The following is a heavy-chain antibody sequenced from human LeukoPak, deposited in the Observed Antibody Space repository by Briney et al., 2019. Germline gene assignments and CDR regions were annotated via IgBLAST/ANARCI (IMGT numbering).Heavy chain of an antibody. Sequence: SSVKVSRKASGGTFSSYAISWVRQAPGQGLEWMGGIIPIFGTANYAQKFQGRVTITTDESTSTAYMELSSLRSEDTAVYYCARGGYSYGYYGYWGQGTLVTVSS. CDR1: GGTFSSYA. CDR2: IIPIFGTA. V-gene: IGHV1-69*05. D-gene: IGHD5-18*01. CDR3: ARGGYSYGYYGY. J-gene: IGHJ4*02.